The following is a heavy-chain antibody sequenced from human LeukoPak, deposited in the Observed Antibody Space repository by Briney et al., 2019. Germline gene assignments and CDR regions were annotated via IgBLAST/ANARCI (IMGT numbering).Heavy chain of an antibody. J-gene: IGHJ4*02. D-gene: IGHD1-7*01. Sequence: SQTLSLTCTVSGGSISSGGYYWSWIRQPPGKGLEWIGYIYHSGSTYYNPSLKSRVTISVDRSKNQFSLKLSSVTAADTAVYYCARDRRTGTTDYWGQGTLVTVSS. CDR3: ARDRRTGTTDY. CDR2: IYHSGST. CDR1: GGSISSGGYY. V-gene: IGHV4-30-2*01.